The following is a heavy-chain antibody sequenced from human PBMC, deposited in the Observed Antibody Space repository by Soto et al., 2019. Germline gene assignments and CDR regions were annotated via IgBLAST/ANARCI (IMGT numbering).Heavy chain of an antibody. CDR3: ARSQCTSTSLELYYYCYCGMDV. CDR2: IIPIPGTA. CDR1: GGTFGSYA. Sequence: QVQLVQSGAEVKKPGSSVKVSCKASGGTFGSYAISWVRQAPGQGLEWRGGIIPIPGTANYAQKFQDRVTIAADESTTTAYVELSSLRSEATAVYYCARSQCTSTSLELYYYCYCGMDVWGQGTTVTVSS. V-gene: IGHV1-69*01. J-gene: IGHJ6*02. D-gene: IGHD2-2*01.